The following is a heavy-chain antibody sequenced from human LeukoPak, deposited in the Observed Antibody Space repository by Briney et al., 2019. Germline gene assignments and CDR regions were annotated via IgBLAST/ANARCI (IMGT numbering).Heavy chain of an antibody. J-gene: IGHJ3*02. CDR2: ISAYNGNT. V-gene: IGHV1-18*01. D-gene: IGHD1-1*01. CDR3: ARDPRDDWNDAFDI. Sequence: ASVKVSCKASGYTFTSYGISWVRQAPGQGLEWMGWISAYNGNTNYAQKLQGRVTMTTDTSTSTAYMELRSLRSDDTAVYYCARDPRDDWNDAFDIWGQGTMVTVSS. CDR1: GYTFTSYG.